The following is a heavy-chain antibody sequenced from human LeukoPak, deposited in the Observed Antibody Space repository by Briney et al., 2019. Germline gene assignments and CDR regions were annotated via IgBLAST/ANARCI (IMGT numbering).Heavy chain of an antibody. CDR2: ISGSGGST. V-gene: IGHV3-23*01. Sequence: GGSLRLSCAASGFTFSSYAMSWVRQAPGKGLEWVSAISGSGGSTYYADSVKGRFTISRDNSKNTLYLQMNSLRAEDTAVYYCAKDPIPPPGGVTMVQGVLDYWGQGTLVTVSS. CDR3: AKDPIPPPGGVTMVQGVLDY. CDR1: GFTFSSYA. J-gene: IGHJ4*02. D-gene: IGHD3-10*01.